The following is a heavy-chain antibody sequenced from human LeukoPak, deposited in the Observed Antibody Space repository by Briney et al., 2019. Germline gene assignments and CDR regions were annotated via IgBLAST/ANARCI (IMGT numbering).Heavy chain of an antibody. Sequence: GGSLRLSCAASGFTFSSRWMRWVRQAPGKGLEWVANTKQDGSEKYYVDSVKGGFTISRDNAKNSLYLQMNSLRVDDTAVYYCARDSDGYDLWGQGTLVTVPS. V-gene: IGHV3-7*01. CDR3: ARDSDGYDL. J-gene: IGHJ4*02. CDR2: TKQDGSEK. CDR1: GFTFSSRW. D-gene: IGHD2-15*01.